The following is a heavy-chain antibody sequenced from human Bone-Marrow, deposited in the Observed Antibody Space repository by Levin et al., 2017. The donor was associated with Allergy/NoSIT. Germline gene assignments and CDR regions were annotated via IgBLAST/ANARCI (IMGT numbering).Heavy chain of an antibody. CDR3: ARVFDYDYVWGSYHY. Sequence: SETLSLTCTVSGLSITSTYYWGWIRQPPGKGLEWIGSIFHSGSTYYNPSLKSRVTISVDTSKNQFSLKLSSVTAADTAVYYCARVFDYDYVWGSYHYWGQGTLVTVSS. J-gene: IGHJ4*02. D-gene: IGHD3-16*01. V-gene: IGHV4-38-2*02. CDR1: GLSITSTYY. CDR2: IFHSGST.